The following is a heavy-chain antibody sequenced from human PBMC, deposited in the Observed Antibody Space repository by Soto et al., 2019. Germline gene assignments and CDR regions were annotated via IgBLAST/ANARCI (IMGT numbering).Heavy chain of an antibody. V-gene: IGHV3-23*01. J-gene: IGHJ4*02. Sequence: GGSLRLSCAASGFTFSSSAMTWVRQAPGKGLEWISSVNGDGTATYYANSVKGRFTISRDVSKNTLYLQMDSLRAEDTAVYYCAKITRYWGQGTLVTVSS. D-gene: IGHD3-3*01. CDR3: AKITRY. CDR2: VNGDGTAT. CDR1: GFTFSSSA.